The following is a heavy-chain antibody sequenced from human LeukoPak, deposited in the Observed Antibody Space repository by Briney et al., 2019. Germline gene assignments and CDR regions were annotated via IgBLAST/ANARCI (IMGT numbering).Heavy chain of an antibody. Sequence: GGSLRLSRAASGFTFSSYWMSWVRQAPGKGLEWVANIKQDGSEKYYVDSVKGRFTISRDNAKNSLYLQMNSLRAEDTAVYYCARDFGGWFGELDYWGQGTLVTVSS. CDR1: GFTFSSYW. J-gene: IGHJ4*02. CDR2: IKQDGSEK. V-gene: IGHV3-7*01. D-gene: IGHD3-10*01. CDR3: ARDFGGWFGELDY.